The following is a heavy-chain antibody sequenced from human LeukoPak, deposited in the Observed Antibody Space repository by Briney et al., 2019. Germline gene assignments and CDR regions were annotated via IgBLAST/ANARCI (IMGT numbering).Heavy chain of an antibody. J-gene: IGHJ4*02. Sequence: SETLTHTRTVSRGSLSSSSHSWGWFRQPPGKGLEWIGSIFVYYSKDAYYSPSLMSPATISVDMSTNQFSLKLSSMSTTDPAEYYCTSDGNWGRGALVSVSS. CDR2: IFVYYSKDA. CDR1: RGSLSSSSHS. CDR3: TSDGN. V-gene: IGHV4-39*01.